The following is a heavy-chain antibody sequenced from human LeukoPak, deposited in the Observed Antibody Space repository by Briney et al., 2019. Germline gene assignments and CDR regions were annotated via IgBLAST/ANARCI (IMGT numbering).Heavy chain of an antibody. Sequence: ASVKVSCKASGYTFTSYDINWVRQATGQGLEWMGWMNPNSGNTGYAQKFQGRVTITRNTSISTAYMELSSLRSEDTAVYYCARGRPTYYDFWSGYYFCWFDPWGQRTLVTVSS. CDR2: MNPNSGNT. CDR3: ARGRPTYYDFWSGYYFCWFDP. CDR1: GYTFTSYD. D-gene: IGHD3-3*01. V-gene: IGHV1-8*03. J-gene: IGHJ5*02.